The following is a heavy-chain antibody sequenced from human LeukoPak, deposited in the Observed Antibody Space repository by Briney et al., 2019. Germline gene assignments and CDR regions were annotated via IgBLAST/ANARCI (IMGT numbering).Heavy chain of an antibody. J-gene: IGHJ3*02. V-gene: IGHV3-30-3*01. CDR3: ARDYTDLLDAFDI. CDR2: ISYDGSNK. Sequence: GRSLRPSCAASGFTFSSYAMHWVRQAPGKGLEWVAVISYDGSNKYYADSVKGRFTISRDNSKNTLYLQMNSLRAEDTAVYYCARDYTDLLDAFDIWGQGTMVTVSS. D-gene: IGHD3-16*01. CDR1: GFTFSSYA.